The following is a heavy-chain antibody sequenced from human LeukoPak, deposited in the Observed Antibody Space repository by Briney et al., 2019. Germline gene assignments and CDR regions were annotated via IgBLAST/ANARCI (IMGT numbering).Heavy chain of an antibody. CDR2: INTDGSST. V-gene: IGHV3-74*01. J-gene: IGHJ4*02. Sequence: GGSLRLSCAASGFTFSSYWMHWVRQAPGKGLVWVSRINTDGSSTNYADSVNGRFTISRDNAKNTLYLQMNSLRAEDSAVYYCGTGPRNDGEDDWGQGTLFTLSS. CDR1: GFTFSSYW. CDR3: GTGPRNDGEDD. D-gene: IGHD1-1*01.